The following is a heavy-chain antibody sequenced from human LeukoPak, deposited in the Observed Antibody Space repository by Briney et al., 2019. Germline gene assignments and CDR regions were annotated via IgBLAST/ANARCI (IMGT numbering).Heavy chain of an antibody. V-gene: IGHV3-9*01. J-gene: IGHJ4*02. CDR3: AKVRGTYSSGYFFDY. D-gene: IGHD6-19*01. CDR2: ISWNSGYI. Sequence: GGSLRLSCAASGFTFDNYAMHWVRQAPGKGLEWLSIISWNSGYIGYADSVKGRFTISRDNAKKSLDLQMNSLRAEDTAFYYCAKVRGTYSSGYFFDYWAREPWSPSPQ. CDR1: GFTFDNYA.